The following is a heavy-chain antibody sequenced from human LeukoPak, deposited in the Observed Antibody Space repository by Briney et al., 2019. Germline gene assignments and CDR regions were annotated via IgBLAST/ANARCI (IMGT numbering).Heavy chain of an antibody. V-gene: IGHV3-23*01. D-gene: IGHD4-23*01. Sequence: GGSLRLSCAASGFTFSSYAMSWVRQAPGKGLEWVSAISGSGGSTYYADSVKGRFTISRDNSKNTLYLQMNSLRAEDTAVYYCAKDLEYGGNFDVDYWGHGTLVTVSS. J-gene: IGHJ4*01. CDR2: ISGSGGST. CDR1: GFTFSSYA. CDR3: AKDLEYGGNFDVDY.